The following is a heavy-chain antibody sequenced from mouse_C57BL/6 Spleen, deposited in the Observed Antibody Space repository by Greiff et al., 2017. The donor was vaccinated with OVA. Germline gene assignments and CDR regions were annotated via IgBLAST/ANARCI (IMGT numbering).Heavy chain of an antibody. CDR1: GFTFSDYG. J-gene: IGHJ4*01. CDR2: ISSGSSTI. V-gene: IGHV5-17*01. CDR3: ARAVTEAMDY. Sequence: EVMLVESGGGLVKPGGSLKLSCAASGFTFSDYGMHWVRQAPEQGLEWVAYISSGSSTIYYADTVKGRFTIARDNAKNTLFLQMTSLRSADTAMYDCARAVTEAMDYWGQGTSVTVSS. D-gene: IGHD2-12*01.